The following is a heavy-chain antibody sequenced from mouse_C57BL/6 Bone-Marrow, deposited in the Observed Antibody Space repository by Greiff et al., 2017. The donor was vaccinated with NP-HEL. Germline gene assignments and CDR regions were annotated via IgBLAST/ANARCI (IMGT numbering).Heavy chain of an antibody. CDR3: ARRRLGRYWYFDV. D-gene: IGHD4-1*01. J-gene: IGHJ1*03. Sequence: DVKLVESGGDLVKPGGSLKLSCAASGFTFSSYGMSWVRQTPDKRLEWVATISSGGSYTYYPDSVKGRFTISRDNAKNTLYLQMSSLKSEDTAMYYCARRRLGRYWYFDVWGTGTTVTVSS. V-gene: IGHV5-6*02. CDR2: ISSGGSYT. CDR1: GFTFSSYG.